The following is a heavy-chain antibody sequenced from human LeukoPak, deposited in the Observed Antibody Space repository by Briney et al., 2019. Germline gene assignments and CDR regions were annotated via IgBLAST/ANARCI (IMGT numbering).Heavy chain of an antibody. V-gene: IGHV1-2*02. CDR3: AREWFGEVLSEPYFDY. CDR2: INPYSGGT. J-gene: IGHJ4*02. Sequence: ASVKVSCKASGYSFTGYYIHWVRQAPGQGLEWMGWINPYSGGTNYAQKFQGRVTMTRDTSISTAYMELSRLRSYDTAVYYWAREWFGEVLSEPYFDYWGQGTLVTVSS. CDR1: GYSFTGYY. D-gene: IGHD3-10*01.